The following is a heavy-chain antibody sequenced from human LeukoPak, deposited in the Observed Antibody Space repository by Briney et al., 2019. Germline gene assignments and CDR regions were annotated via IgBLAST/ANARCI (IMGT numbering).Heavy chain of an antibody. CDR1: GGSLGSSSYY. CDR2: IYYSGST. D-gene: IGHD3-3*01. Sequence: SETLSLTCTLSGGSLGSSSYYWGWIRQPPGKGLEWIGSIYYSGSTYYNPSLKSRVTISVDTSKNQFSLRLSSVTAADTAVYYCAIQRNIAEAYDFWSGPINWFAPWGQGTLVTVSS. V-gene: IGHV4-39*01. CDR3: AIQRNIAEAYDFWSGPINWFAP. J-gene: IGHJ5*02.